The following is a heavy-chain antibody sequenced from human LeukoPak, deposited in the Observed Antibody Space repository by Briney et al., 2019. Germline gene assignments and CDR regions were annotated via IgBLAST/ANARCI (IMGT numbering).Heavy chain of an antibody. Sequence: GGSLRLSCAASGFTFSSYSMSWVRQAPGKGLEWVSYISSSSSTIYYADSVKGRFTISRDNAKNSLYLQMNSLRAEDTAVYYCARIHSSGWYRRVDYFDYWGQGTLVTVSS. J-gene: IGHJ4*02. V-gene: IGHV3-48*01. CDR2: ISSSSSTI. D-gene: IGHD6-19*01. CDR3: ARIHSSGWYRRVDYFDY. CDR1: GFTFSSYS.